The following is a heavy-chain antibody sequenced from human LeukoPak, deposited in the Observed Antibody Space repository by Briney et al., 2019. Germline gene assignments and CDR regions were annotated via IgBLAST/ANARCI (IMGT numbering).Heavy chain of an antibody. CDR3: ARDHYYDSSGHFGS. CDR2: IKQDESEK. D-gene: IGHD3-22*01. Sequence: GALRLSRVGSGFTFCHSWMTWVRPAPRKGLGWVANIKQDESEKHYVDSVKGRFTISRDNAKNSLYLQMNSLRAEDTAVYYCARDHYYDSSGHFGSWGQGTLVTVSS. CDR1: GFTFCHSW. J-gene: IGHJ4*02. V-gene: IGHV3-7*01.